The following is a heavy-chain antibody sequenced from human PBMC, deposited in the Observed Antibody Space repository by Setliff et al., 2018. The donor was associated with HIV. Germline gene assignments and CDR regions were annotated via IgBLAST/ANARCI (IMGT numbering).Heavy chain of an antibody. J-gene: IGHJ3*02. D-gene: IGHD3-9*01. Sequence: SETLSLTCTVSGYSISSGYYWGWIRQPPGKGLEWIGSIYYSGSTYYNPSLKSRVTISVGTSKNQFSLKLSSVTAADTAVYYCARVATGPESFDIWGQGTMVTVSS. CDR2: IYYSGST. CDR3: ARVATGPESFDI. V-gene: IGHV4-38-2*02. CDR1: GYSISSGYY.